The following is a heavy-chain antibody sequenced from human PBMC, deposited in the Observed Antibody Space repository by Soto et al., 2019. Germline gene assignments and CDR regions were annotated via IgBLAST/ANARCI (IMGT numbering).Heavy chain of an antibody. Sequence: GVSLRLSCAASGFTFSSYWMSWVRQAPGKGLEWVANIKQDGSEKYYVDSVKGRFTISRDNAKNSLYLQMNSLRAEDTAVYYCARISGGVWFGELSRFDYWGQGTLVTVSS. CDR2: IKQDGSEK. J-gene: IGHJ4*02. CDR1: GFTFSSYW. V-gene: IGHV3-7*05. D-gene: IGHD3-10*01. CDR3: ARISGGVWFGELSRFDY.